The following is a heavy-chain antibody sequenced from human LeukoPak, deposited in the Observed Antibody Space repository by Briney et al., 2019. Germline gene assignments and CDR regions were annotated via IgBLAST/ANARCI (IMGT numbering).Heavy chain of an antibody. CDR3: ARPGSGGYYYDSSGPYGMDI. D-gene: IGHD3-22*01. V-gene: IGHV4-34*01. J-gene: IGHJ6*02. Sequence: SETLSLTCAVYGGSFSGYYWSWIRQPPGKGLEWIGEINHSGSTNYNPSLKSRVTISVDTSKNQFSLKLSSVTAADTAVYYCARPGSGGYYYDSSGPYGMDIWGQGTTVTVSS. CDR1: GGSFSGYY. CDR2: INHSGST.